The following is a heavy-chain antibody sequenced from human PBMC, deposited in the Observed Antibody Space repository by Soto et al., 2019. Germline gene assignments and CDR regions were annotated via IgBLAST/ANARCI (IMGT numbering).Heavy chain of an antibody. D-gene: IGHD3-10*01. Sequence: GGSLRLSCTVSGFLFSRYSMNWVRRAPGKGLEWVSSISSGGTYIYYADSVKGRFTISRDNAKNSLYLQMDSLRAEDTAVYYRARVLNNYGSGSYYLNIWGQGTLVTVSS. V-gene: IGHV3-21*06. CDR3: ARVLNNYGSGSYYLNI. CDR2: ISSGGTYI. J-gene: IGHJ4*02. CDR1: GFLFSRYS.